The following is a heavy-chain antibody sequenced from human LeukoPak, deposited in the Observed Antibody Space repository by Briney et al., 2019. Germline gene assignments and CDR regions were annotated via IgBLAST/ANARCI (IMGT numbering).Heavy chain of an antibody. V-gene: IGHV4-30-4*01. Sequence: SKTLSLTCSVSGGSISSLYWSWIRQPPGKGRKWIGYFYYSGSIYYKPSLNSRVSISVDTSENEFSLSIGSVSSPSTALYYSGRTSRTGEPEYFQHWGQGTLVTVSS. CDR2: FYYSGSI. D-gene: IGHD2-8*02. J-gene: IGHJ1*01. CDR3: GRTSRTGEPEYFQH. CDR1: GGSISSLY.